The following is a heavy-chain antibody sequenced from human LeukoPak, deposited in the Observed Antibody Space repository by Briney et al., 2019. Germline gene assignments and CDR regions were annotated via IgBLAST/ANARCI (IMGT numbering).Heavy chain of an antibody. Sequence: PGGSLRLSCGASGFTFSTYGMTWVRQAPGKGLEWVSGMSDSGTNTYYADSVKGRFTISRDNSKNTLYLQMNSLGAEDTAVYYCAKGGAVSSKSITMVRGTRRYYYYMDVWGKGTTVTISS. D-gene: IGHD3-10*01. CDR3: AKGGAVSSKSITMVRGTRRYYYYMDV. CDR1: GFTFSTYG. CDR2: MSDSGTNT. V-gene: IGHV3-23*01. J-gene: IGHJ6*03.